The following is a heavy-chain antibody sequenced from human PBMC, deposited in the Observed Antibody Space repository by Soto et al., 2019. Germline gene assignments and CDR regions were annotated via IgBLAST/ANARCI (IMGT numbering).Heavy chain of an antibody. CDR3: AKVDYDFWSGYYTGFDY. CDR2: ISGSGGST. Sequence: GGSLRLSCAASGFTFSSYAMSWVRQAPGKGLEWVSAISGSGGSTYYADSVKGRFTTSRDNSKNTLYLQMNSLRAEDTAVYYCAKVDYDFWSGYYTGFDYWGQGTLVTVSS. V-gene: IGHV3-23*01. J-gene: IGHJ4*02. D-gene: IGHD3-3*01. CDR1: GFTFSSYA.